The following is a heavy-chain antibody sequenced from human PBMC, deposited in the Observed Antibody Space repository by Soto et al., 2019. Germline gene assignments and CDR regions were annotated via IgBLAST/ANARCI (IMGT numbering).Heavy chain of an antibody. Sequence: EVQLLESGGGLVQPGGSLRLSCAASGFTFTTYGMSWVRQAPGKGLEWVSGISGSGGSTYYADSVKGRFTISRDNSEDMLYLRMSSLRAEDTAVYYCATYFYETSGYFHYFDNWGQGTLVTVSS. V-gene: IGHV3-23*01. CDR1: GFTFTTYG. D-gene: IGHD3-22*01. J-gene: IGHJ4*02. CDR3: ATYFYETSGYFHYFDN. CDR2: ISGSGGST.